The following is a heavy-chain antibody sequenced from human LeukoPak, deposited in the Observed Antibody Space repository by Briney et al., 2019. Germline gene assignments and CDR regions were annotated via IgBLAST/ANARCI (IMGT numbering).Heavy chain of an antibody. CDR2: IYYSGST. V-gene: IGHV4-39*01. CDR3: ARYCSSTSCYNQRSAFDI. CDR1: GGSISSSSYY. D-gene: IGHD2-2*02. J-gene: IGHJ3*02. Sequence: PSETLSLTCTVSGGSISSSSYYWGWIRQPPGKGLEWIGRIYYSGSTYYNPSLKSRVTISVDTSKNQFSLKLSSVTAADTAVYYCARYCSSTSCYNQRSAFDIWGQGTMVTVSS.